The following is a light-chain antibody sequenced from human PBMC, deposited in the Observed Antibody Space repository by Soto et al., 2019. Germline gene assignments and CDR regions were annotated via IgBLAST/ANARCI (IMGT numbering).Light chain of an antibody. Sequence: DIQMTQSPSTLSASVGDRVTITCRATQSISNSLACYQQKPGKAPKLLIYKASSLESGVPSRFSGSGSGTEFTLTITSLQPDDFATYYCQQYASFWTFGQGTKVEIK. CDR1: QSISNS. V-gene: IGKV1-5*03. CDR3: QQYASFWT. J-gene: IGKJ1*01. CDR2: KAS.